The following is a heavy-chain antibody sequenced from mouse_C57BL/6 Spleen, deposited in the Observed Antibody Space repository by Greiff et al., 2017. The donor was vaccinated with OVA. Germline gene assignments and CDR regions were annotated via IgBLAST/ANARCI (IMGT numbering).Heavy chain of an antibody. V-gene: IGHV5-17*01. CDR3: ARRDYGPDFDV. CDR1: GFTFSDYG. Sequence: EVMLVESGGGLVKPGGSLKLSCAASGFTFSDYGMHWVRQAPEKGLEWVAYISSGSSTIYYADTVKGRFTISRDNAKNTLFLQMTSLRSEDTAMYYCARRDYGPDFDVWGTGTTVTVSS. J-gene: IGHJ1*03. D-gene: IGHD1-1*01. CDR2: ISSGSSTI.